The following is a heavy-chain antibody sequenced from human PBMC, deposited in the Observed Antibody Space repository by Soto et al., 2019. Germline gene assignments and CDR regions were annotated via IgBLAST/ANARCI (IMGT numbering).Heavy chain of an antibody. Sequence: VTSVKVCSEDSGEGYNSYAMHWVRQAKGQRLEWMGWINAGNGNTKYSQKFQGRVTITRATSASTAYMELSSLRSEDTAVYYCARAWVVVTAPDYWGQGTLVTVSS. CDR2: INAGNGNT. J-gene: IGHJ4*02. V-gene: IGHV1-3*01. CDR3: ARAWVVVTAPDY. D-gene: IGHD2-21*02. CDR1: GEGYNSYA.